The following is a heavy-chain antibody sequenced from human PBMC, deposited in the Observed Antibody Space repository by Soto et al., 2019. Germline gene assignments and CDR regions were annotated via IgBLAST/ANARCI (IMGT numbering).Heavy chain of an antibody. CDR1: GFTFSSYG. Sequence: QLQLVESGGGVVQPGRSLRLSCAASGFTFSSYGMHWVRQAPGKGLEWVAVISYDGSNKYYADSVKGRFTISRDNSKNTLYLPMNSLRAEDTAVYYCAKETYSGPLDYWGQGTLVTVSS. CDR2: ISYDGSNK. CDR3: AKETYSGPLDY. J-gene: IGHJ4*02. V-gene: IGHV3-30*18. D-gene: IGHD2-15*01.